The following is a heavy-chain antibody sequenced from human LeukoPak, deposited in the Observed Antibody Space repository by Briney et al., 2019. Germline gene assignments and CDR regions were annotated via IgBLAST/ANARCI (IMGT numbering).Heavy chain of an antibody. D-gene: IGHD3-3*01. CDR2: IIPMLGTV. Sequence: SVKVSCKASGGTFSSYAISWVRQAPGQGLEWMGGIIPMLGTVNYAQKFQGRVTIIADKFTSTAYMDLSSLRSEDTAVYYCARGVRFSDFYYYMDVWGQGTTVTVSS. CDR1: GGTFSSYA. J-gene: IGHJ6*03. CDR3: ARGVRFSDFYYYMDV. V-gene: IGHV1-69*06.